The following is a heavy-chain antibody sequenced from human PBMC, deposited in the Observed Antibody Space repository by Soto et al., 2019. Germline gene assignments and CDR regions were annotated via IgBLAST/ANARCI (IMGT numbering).Heavy chain of an antibody. CDR1: GYTFSSYG. J-gene: IGHJ4*02. CDR2: ISAYNGNT. Sequence: QVQLVQSGAEVKKPGASVKVSCKASGYTFSSYGISWVRQAPGQGLEWMGWISAYNGNTNYAQKLQGRVTMTRDTXXSTAYMELRSLRSDDTAVYYCARDKGDGSGSYYGYWGQGTLVTVSS. V-gene: IGHV1-18*01. D-gene: IGHD3-10*01. CDR3: ARDKGDGSGSYYGY.